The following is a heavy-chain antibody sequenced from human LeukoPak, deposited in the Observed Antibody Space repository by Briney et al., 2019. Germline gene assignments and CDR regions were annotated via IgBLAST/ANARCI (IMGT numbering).Heavy chain of an antibody. Sequence: GGSLRLSCATAGLTFSNHGMHWVRQAPGKGLEWVTFIRNDRSDKYYADSVKGRFTISRDNSKNTLYLQMNTLRAEDTAVYYCAKDEGVVAFDIWGQGTMVTVSS. D-gene: IGHD2-15*01. CDR3: AKDEGVVAFDI. CDR2: IRNDRSDK. J-gene: IGHJ3*02. V-gene: IGHV3-30*02. CDR1: GLTFSNHG.